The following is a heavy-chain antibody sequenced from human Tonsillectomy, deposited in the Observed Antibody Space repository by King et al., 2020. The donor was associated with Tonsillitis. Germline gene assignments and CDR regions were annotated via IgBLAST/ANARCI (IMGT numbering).Heavy chain of an antibody. Sequence: VQLQESGPGLVKPSETLSLTCTVSGGSISSYYWSWIRQPPGKGLEWIGYIYYSGSTNYNPSLKSRVTISVDTSKNQFSLKLSSVTAADTAVYYCAGGYTYYYDSSGYRYFDLWGRGTLVTVSS. J-gene: IGHJ2*01. CDR2: IYYSGST. CDR1: GGSISSYY. CDR3: AGGYTYYYDSSGYRYFDL. D-gene: IGHD3-22*01. V-gene: IGHV4-59*01.